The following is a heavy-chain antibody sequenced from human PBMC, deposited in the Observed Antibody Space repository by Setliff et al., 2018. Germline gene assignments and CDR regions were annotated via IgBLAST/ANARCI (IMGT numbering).Heavy chain of an antibody. Sequence: GASVKVSCKASGGTFSSYAISWVRQAPGQGLEWMGGIIPIFGTANYAQKFQGRVTITADESTSTAYMELSSLRSEDTAVYYCARGVRGIFGVVILYYYYYMDVWGKGTTVTVSS. D-gene: IGHD3-3*01. J-gene: IGHJ6*03. CDR3: ARGVRGIFGVVILYYYYYMDV. CDR1: GGTFSSYA. V-gene: IGHV1-69*13. CDR2: IIPIFGTA.